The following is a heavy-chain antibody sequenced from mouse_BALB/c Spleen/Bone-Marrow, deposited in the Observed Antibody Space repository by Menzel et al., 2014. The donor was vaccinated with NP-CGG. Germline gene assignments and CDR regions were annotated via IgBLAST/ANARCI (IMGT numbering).Heavy chain of an antibody. CDR1: GYAFTNYL. Sequence: QVQLQQSGAELVRPGTSVKVSCKASGYAFTNYLIEWVKQRPVQGLEWIGVINPGSGGANYNAKFKGKATLTADKSSSLSYMQLSSLSSDDAAVYFCAREWTARAVDYWGQGTTLTVSS. CDR3: AREWTARAVDY. V-gene: IGHV1-54*01. J-gene: IGHJ2*01. D-gene: IGHD3-2*01. CDR2: INPGSGGA.